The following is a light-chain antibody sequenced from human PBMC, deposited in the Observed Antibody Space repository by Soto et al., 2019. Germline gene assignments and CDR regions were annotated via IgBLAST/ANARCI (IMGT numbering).Light chain of an antibody. CDR3: QRYGSSRPLT. CDR2: GAS. Sequence: EFVLTQSPGTLSLSPGERATLSCRASQSISSNFLAWYQHKPGQAPRLLIHGASFRGPGIPDRFSGGGSGTNFSLTISRLEPEDFAVYYFQRYGSSRPLTFGGGTKVEI. CDR1: QSISSNF. J-gene: IGKJ4*01. V-gene: IGKV3-20*01.